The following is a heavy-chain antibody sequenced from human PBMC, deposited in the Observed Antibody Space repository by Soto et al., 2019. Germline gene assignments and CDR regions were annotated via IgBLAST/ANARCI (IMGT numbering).Heavy chain of an antibody. CDR3: ARDRWFGELLLEYYYCYGMDV. D-gene: IGHD3-10*01. CDR2: INPSGGST. V-gene: IGHV1-46*01. J-gene: IGHJ6*02. Sequence: GASVQVYCEASGCTFTSYYIHWVRQAPEQGLEWMGIINPSGGSTSYAQKFQGRVTMTRDTSTSTVYMELSSLRSEDTAVYYCARDRWFGELLLEYYYCYGMDVWGQGTTVTVSS. CDR1: GCTFTSYY.